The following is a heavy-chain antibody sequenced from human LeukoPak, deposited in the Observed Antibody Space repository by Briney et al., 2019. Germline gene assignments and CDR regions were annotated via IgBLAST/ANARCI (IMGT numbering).Heavy chain of an antibody. V-gene: IGHV3-21*01. Sequence: GGSLRLSCAASGFTFSSYSMNWVRQAPGKGLEWVSSISSSSSYIYYADSVKGRFTTSRDNAKNSLYLQMNSLRAEDTAVYYCARVRWELDYDAFDIWGQGTMVTVSS. CDR1: GFTFSSYS. J-gene: IGHJ3*02. CDR3: ARVRWELDYDAFDI. CDR2: ISSSSSYI. D-gene: IGHD1-26*01.